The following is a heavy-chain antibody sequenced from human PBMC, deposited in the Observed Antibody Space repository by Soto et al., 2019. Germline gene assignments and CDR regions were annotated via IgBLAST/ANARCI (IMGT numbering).Heavy chain of an antibody. Sequence: EVQLVESGGDSVQPGGSLRLSCAASGFTFSTYWMHWVRQAPGEGLVWVSRIKGDGSSTSSADSVEGRFTISRDNAKNTVYLHMNSLRAVDTAVYYCARGAFHNYYVDSWGQGTLVTVSS. D-gene: IGHD3-3*02. CDR3: ARGAFHNYYVDS. V-gene: IGHV3-74*01. CDR2: IKGDGSST. CDR1: GFTFSTYW. J-gene: IGHJ4*02.